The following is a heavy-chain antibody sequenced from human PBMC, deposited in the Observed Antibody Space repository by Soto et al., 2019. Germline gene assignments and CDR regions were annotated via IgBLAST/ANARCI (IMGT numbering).Heavy chain of an antibody. J-gene: IGHJ6*02. Sequence: GGSLRLSCSASGFTFSSYAMHWVRQAPGEGLEYVSAISINGGSTYYADSVKGRFTISRDNSKNTLYLQMSSLRAEDTAVYYCVKGSGADHRYYYYYYGMDVWGQGTTVTVSS. CDR3: VKGSGADHRYYYYYYGMDV. V-gene: IGHV3-64D*06. D-gene: IGHD1-1*01. CDR1: GFTFSSYA. CDR2: ISINGGST.